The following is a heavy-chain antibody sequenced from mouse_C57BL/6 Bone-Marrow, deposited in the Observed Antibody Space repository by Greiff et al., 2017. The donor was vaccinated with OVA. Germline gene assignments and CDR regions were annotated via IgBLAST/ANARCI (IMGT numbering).Heavy chain of an antibody. V-gene: IGHV10-1*01. CDR2: IRSKSNNYAT. CDR1: GFSFNTYA. J-gene: IGHJ3*01. D-gene: IGHD2-3*01. CDR3: VRARFYDGYFAWFAY. Sequence: EVQLQESGGGLVQPKGSLTLSCAASGFSFNTYAMNWVRQAPGKGLEWVARIRSKSNNYATYYADSVKDRFTISRDDSESMLYLQMNNLKTEDTAMYYGVRARFYDGYFAWFAYWGQGTLVTVSA.